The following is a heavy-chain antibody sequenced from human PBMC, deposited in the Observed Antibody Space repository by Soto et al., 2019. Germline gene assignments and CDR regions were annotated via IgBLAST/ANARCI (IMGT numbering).Heavy chain of an antibody. CDR3: ARGSGYYDILTGYYHKHYYYMDV. D-gene: IGHD3-9*01. Sequence: PSETLSLTCTVSGGSISSYYWSWIRQPPGKGLEWIGYIYYSGSTNYNPSLKSRVTISVDTSKNQFSLKLSSVTAADTAVYYCARGSGYYDILTGYYHKHYYYMDVWGKGTTVTVSS. J-gene: IGHJ6*03. CDR2: IYYSGST. V-gene: IGHV4-59*01. CDR1: GGSISSYY.